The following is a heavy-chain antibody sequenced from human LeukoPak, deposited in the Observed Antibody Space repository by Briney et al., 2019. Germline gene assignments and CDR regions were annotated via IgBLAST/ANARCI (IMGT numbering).Heavy chain of an antibody. CDR2: ISAYNGNT. J-gene: IGHJ5*02. D-gene: IGHD6-19*01. CDR3: ARDLPAGTSIFNWFDP. Sequence: ASVKVSCKASGYTFTSYGISWVRQAPGQGLEWMGWISAYNGNTNYAQKLQGRVTMTTDTSTSTAYMELRSLRSDDTAVYYCARDLPAGTSIFNWFDPWGQGTLVTVSS. CDR1: GYTFTSYG. V-gene: IGHV1-18*01.